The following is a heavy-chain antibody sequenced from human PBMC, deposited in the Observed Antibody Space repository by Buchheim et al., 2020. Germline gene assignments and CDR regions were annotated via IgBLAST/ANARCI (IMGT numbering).Heavy chain of an antibody. D-gene: IGHD6-19*01. CDR2: IYWDNDD. V-gene: IGHV2-5*02. J-gene: IGHJ4*02. CDR1: GFSLSTNGMA. CDR3: VHRRPYTSGWSGTLEN. Sequence: QITLKESGPTLVKPTQTLTLTCTFSGFSLSTNGMAVGWIRQPPGKALEWLALIYWDNDDRYNPSLRNRLTITKDTFNNQVVLTMTNMDPVDTATYYCVHRRPYTSGWSGTLENWGQGTL.